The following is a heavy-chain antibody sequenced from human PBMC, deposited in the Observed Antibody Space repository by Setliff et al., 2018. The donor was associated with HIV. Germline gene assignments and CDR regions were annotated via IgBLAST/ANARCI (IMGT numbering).Heavy chain of an antibody. CDR3: AKNYFDTSGWSAIDN. Sequence: GASVKVSCKASGYRFTGYFIHWVRRAPGQGLEWMGWINPNTGNTHFPPNFQGRVTMTRDTSINTAYMELTGLRSDDTAVYYCAKNYFDTSGWSAIDNWGQGTLVTVS. V-gene: IGHV1-2*02. CDR1: GYRFTGYF. D-gene: IGHD3-22*01. J-gene: IGHJ4*02. CDR2: INPNTGNT.